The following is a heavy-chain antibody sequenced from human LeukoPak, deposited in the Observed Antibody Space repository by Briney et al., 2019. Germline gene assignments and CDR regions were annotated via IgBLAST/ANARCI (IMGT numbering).Heavy chain of an antibody. CDR3: ARGGDEVIIIS. J-gene: IGHJ4*02. V-gene: IGHV1-2*02. CDR2: INPNSGGT. D-gene: IGHD3-3*01. Sequence: ASVKVSCKASGGSFSSYGIGWVRQAPGQGLEWMGWINPNSGGTNYAQKFQGRVTMTRDTSISTAYMELSRLRSDDTAVYYCARGGDEVIIISWGQGTLVTVSS. CDR1: GGSFSSYG.